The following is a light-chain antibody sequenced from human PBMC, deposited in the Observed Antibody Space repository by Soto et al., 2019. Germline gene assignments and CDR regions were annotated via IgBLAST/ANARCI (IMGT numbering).Light chain of an antibody. CDR3: QQYESYSWT. Sequence: DIQMTQSPSTLAASVGDTVTMTCRSSSKWLAWYQKKPGKAPKLLIYDVSNLERGVPPRFSGSTSGAESTLTITGLQPDDSATYYCQQYESYSWTFGQGTKV. CDR1: SSSKW. CDR2: DVS. J-gene: IGKJ1*01. V-gene: IGKV1-5*01.